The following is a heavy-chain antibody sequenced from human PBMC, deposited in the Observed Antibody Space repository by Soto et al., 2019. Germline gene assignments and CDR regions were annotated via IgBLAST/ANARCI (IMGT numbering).Heavy chain of an antibody. CDR2: ISSSSSYI. CDR3: ARDRLFRTGHDFDY. D-gene: IGHD2-2*01. V-gene: IGHV3-21*01. J-gene: IGHJ4*02. CDR1: GFTFSSYS. Sequence: GGSLRLSCAASGFTFSSYSMNWVRQAPGKGLEWVSSISSSSSYIYYADSVKGRFTISRDNAKNSLYLQMSSLRAEDTAVYYCARDRLFRTGHDFDYWGQGTLVTVSS.